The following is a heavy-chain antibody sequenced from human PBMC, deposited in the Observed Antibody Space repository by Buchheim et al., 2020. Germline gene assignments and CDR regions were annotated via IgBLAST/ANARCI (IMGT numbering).Heavy chain of an antibody. Sequence: QLQLQESGPGLVKPSETLSLTCTVSGGSISSSSYYWGWIRQPPGKGLEWIGSIYYSGSTYYNPSLKSRVTISFDTSKIHLFLKLSSVTAADTAVYYCARHYSSGYYLAYVDYWGQGTL. V-gene: IGHV4-39*01. D-gene: IGHD3-22*01. J-gene: IGHJ4*02. CDR3: ARHYSSGYYLAYVDY. CDR1: GGSISSSSYY. CDR2: IYYSGST.